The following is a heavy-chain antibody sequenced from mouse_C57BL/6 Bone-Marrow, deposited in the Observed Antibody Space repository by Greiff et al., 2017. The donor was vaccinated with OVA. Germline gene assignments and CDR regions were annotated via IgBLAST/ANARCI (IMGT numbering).Heavy chain of an antibody. CDR2: IDPEDGDT. V-gene: IGHV14-1*01. J-gene: IGHJ3*01. CDR3: TPYDGYYVAWFAY. D-gene: IGHD2-3*01. Sequence: EVQLQQSGAELVRPGASVKLSCTASGFNIKDYYMHWVKQRPEQGLEWIGRIDPEDGDTAYAPKFQGKATMTADTSSNTAYLQLSSLTSEDTAVYYCTPYDGYYVAWFAYWGQGTLVTVSA. CDR1: GFNIKDYY.